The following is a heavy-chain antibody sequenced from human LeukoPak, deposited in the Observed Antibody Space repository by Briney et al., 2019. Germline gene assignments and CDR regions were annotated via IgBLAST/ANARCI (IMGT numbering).Heavy chain of an antibody. Sequence: GASVTVFCKASGYTFTSYYMHWVRPPPRQGLEGMGIINHSGGSTSYAQKFQGRVTMTRDMSTSTVYMELSSLRSEDTAVYYCARGSEILRYFDWLPSNWFDPWGQGTLVTVSS. CDR3: ARGSEILRYFDWLPSNWFDP. V-gene: IGHV1-46*01. D-gene: IGHD3-9*01. CDR1: GYTFTSYY. J-gene: IGHJ5*02. CDR2: INHSGGST.